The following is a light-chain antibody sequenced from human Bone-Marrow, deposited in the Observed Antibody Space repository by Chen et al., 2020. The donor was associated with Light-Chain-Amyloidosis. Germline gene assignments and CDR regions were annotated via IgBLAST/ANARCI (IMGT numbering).Light chain of an antibody. CDR2: KDK. CDR3: QSADTTASFRV. Sequence: STELTQPPSVSVSPGQTARITCSGDELSNQYGYWYQQKPSQAPVMLIYKDKERPSGIPERFSGSSSGTTVTLTISGVQAEDEADYYCQSADTTASFRVFGGGTNLTVL. V-gene: IGLV3-25*03. J-gene: IGLJ3*02. CDR1: ELSNQY.